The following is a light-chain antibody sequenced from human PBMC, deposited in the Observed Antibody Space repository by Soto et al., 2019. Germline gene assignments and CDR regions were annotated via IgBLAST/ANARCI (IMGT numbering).Light chain of an antibody. V-gene: IGLV1-40*01. CDR3: QSYDSSLIVSKV. CDR1: SAKLGAGYD. Sequence: QSVLTQPPSVAGSPGQRVRISCSGGSAKLGAGYDVQWYRQFPGTAPKLLIYANSVRPSGVPDRFSGSKSGTSASLAITGLQAEDEADYYCQSYDSSLIVSKVFGTGTKVTVL. J-gene: IGLJ1*01. CDR2: ANS.